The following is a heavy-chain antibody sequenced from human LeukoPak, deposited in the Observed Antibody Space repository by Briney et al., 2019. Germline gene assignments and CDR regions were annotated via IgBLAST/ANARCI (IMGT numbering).Heavy chain of an antibody. D-gene: IGHD4-11*01. Sequence: ASVKVSCKASGYTFTDYYIHWVRQAPGQGLEWMGWMDPKSGETNHAQRFQGRVIMTRDTSITTAYMELSRLRSDDTAVYYCALEVYYSDNSAFDYWGQGTLVTVSS. CDR1: GYTFTDYY. V-gene: IGHV1-2*02. CDR3: ALEVYYSDNSAFDY. J-gene: IGHJ4*01. CDR2: MDPKSGET.